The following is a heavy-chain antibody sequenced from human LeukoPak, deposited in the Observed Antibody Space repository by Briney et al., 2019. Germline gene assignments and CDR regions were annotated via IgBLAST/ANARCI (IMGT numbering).Heavy chain of an antibody. V-gene: IGHV3-21*04. J-gene: IGHJ4*02. Sequence: GGSLRLSCVASGFTFSSYSMNWVRQAPGKGREGVSFISSSSSYIYYADSVKGRFTISRDNAKNSLYLQMNSLRAEDTAVYYCARLVGFSFTDPFDYWGQGTLVTVSS. CDR2: ISSSSSYI. CDR1: GFTFSSYS. CDR3: ARLVGFSFTDPFDY. D-gene: IGHD3-3*02.